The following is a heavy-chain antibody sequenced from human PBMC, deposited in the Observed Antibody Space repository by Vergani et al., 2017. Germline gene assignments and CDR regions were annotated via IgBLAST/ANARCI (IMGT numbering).Heavy chain of an antibody. CDR2: IYYSGST. J-gene: IGHJ3*02. CDR3: ARTPDSSGWSDAFDI. V-gene: IGHV4-59*01. D-gene: IGHD6-19*01. CDR1: GGSISSYY. Sequence: QVQLQESGPGLVKPSETLSLTCTVSGGSISSYYWSWIRQPPGKGLEWIGYIYYSGSTNYNPSLKSRVTISVDTSKNQFSLKLSSVTAADTAVYYCARTPDSSGWSDAFDIWGQGTMVTVSS.